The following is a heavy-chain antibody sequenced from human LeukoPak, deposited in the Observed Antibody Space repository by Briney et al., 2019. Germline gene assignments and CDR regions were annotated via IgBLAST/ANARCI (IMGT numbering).Heavy chain of an antibody. CDR3: ARGWLVLGRFSDY. V-gene: IGHV3-11*04. D-gene: IGHD6-19*01. CDR1: GFTFSDYY. CDR2: TSPSGGTI. Sequence: GGSLRLSCAASGFTFSDYYMSWIRQAPETGLEWLSYTSPSGGTIYYTDSVKGRFTISRDNAKNSLYLQMNSLRVEDTAVYYCARGWLVLGRFSDYWGQGTLDTVSS. J-gene: IGHJ4*02.